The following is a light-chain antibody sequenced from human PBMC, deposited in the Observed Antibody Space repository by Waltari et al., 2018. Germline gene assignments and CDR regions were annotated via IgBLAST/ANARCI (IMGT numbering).Light chain of an antibody. CDR3: MQGAHFPFT. CDR1: QSLLHSNGNTY. V-gene: IGKV2-30*02. CDR2: QVS. J-gene: IGKJ3*01. Sequence: DVVMTQSPLSLPIPPGQPDSMTCRSSQSLLHSNGNTYLSWVLQKPGQPPRRLIYQVSNRDSGVPDRFSGSGAGTDFTLKISRVEAEDVGIYYCMQGAHFPFTFGPGTKLEIK.